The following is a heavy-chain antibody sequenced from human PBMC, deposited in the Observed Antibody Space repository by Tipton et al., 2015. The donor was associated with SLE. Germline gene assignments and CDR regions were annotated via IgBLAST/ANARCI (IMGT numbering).Heavy chain of an antibody. CDR3: ARPHRLYSSPSFDY. D-gene: IGHD6-6*01. CDR2: INHSGST. Sequence: TLSLTCAVYGGSFSGYYWSWVRQSPGRGLEWIGEINHSGSTNYNPSLKSRVTISIDPSKNQFSLKLSSVTAADTAVYYCARPHRLYSSPSFDYWGQGTLVTVSS. J-gene: IGHJ4*02. CDR1: GGSFSGYY. V-gene: IGHV4-34*01.